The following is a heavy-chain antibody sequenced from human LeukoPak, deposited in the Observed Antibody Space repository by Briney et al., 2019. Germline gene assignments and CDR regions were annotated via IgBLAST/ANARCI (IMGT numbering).Heavy chain of an antibody. CDR3: ALYYHGSDPRRAFDI. CDR2: IYTSGTT. Sequence: SETLSLTCTVSGGSISSGSYYWNWIRQPAGTGLEWIGRIYTSGTTNYNPSLKSRVTISVDTSKNQLALKLNSVTAADPAVYYCALYYHGSDPRRAFDIWGQGTMVTVSS. CDR1: GGSISSGSYY. J-gene: IGHJ3*02. V-gene: IGHV4-61*02. D-gene: IGHD3-10*01.